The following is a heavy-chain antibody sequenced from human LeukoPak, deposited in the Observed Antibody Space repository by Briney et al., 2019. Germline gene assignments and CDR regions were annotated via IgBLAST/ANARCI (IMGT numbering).Heavy chain of an antibody. Sequence: GGSLRLSCAASGFTFNSYTMSWVRQAPGKGLEWVSSINTRSSNIYYADSMKGRFTVSRDNTKNSLYLQMNSLRAEDTAVYYCARGRYNWNYDTFVDYFDYWGQGTLVTVSS. J-gene: IGHJ4*02. CDR2: INTRSSNI. D-gene: IGHD1-7*01. CDR3: ARGRYNWNYDTFVDYFDY. V-gene: IGHV3-21*01. CDR1: GFTFNSYT.